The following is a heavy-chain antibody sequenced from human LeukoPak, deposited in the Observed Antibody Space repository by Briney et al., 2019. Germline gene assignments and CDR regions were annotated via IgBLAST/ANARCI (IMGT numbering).Heavy chain of an antibody. D-gene: IGHD5-18*01. J-gene: IGHJ4*02. CDR3: ARVIVRGYSYGYGPDYFDY. CDR1: GGSISSGDYY. V-gene: IGHV4-30-4*01. CDR2: IYDSGST. Sequence: SQTLSLTCTVSGGSISSGDYYWSWIRQPPGKGLECIGSIYDSGSTYYNPSLKSRVTISVDTSKNQFSLKLSSVTAADTAVYYCARVIVRGYSYGYGPDYFDYWGQGTLVTVSS.